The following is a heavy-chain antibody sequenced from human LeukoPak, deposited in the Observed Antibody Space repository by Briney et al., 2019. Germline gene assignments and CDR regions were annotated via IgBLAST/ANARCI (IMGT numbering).Heavy chain of an antibody. V-gene: IGHV3-21*06. D-gene: IGHD1-14*01. CDR3: ATETNGRHYDY. J-gene: IGHJ4*02. CDR2: IGPTGFDR. Sequence: NPGGSLRLSCTTSGLTFSTSGFNWVRQAPGKGLEWVASIGPTGFDRYHADSIKGRFTISRDNANNFLYLQMDSLRAEDTAVYYYATETNGRHYDYWGQGTLLTVSS. CDR1: GLTFSTSG.